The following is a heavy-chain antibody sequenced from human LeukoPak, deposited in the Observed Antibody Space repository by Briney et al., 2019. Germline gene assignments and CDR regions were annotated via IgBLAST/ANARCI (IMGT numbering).Heavy chain of an antibody. V-gene: IGHV3-23*01. Sequence: PGASLRLSCAVSGFTFSSYAMSWVRQAPGKGLEWVSVISGSGYTTYYADSVKGRFSISRDNSKDTLYLQMNSLRVEDTAVYYCAEDLTVTRGFYFDYWGQGILVSVSS. CDR3: AEDLTVTRGFYFDY. D-gene: IGHD3-3*01. CDR2: ISGSGYTT. CDR1: GFTFSSYA. J-gene: IGHJ4*02.